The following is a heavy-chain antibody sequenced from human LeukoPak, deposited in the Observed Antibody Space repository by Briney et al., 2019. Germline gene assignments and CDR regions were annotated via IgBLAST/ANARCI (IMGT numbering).Heavy chain of an antibody. CDR2: INPNSGGT. Sequence: ASVKVSCKASGYTFTGYYMHWVRQAPGQGLEWMGWINPNSGGTNYAQKFQGRVTMTRDTSISTACMELSRLRSDDTAVYYCARGARYCSGGSCYPSYFDYWGQGTLVTVSS. J-gene: IGHJ4*02. D-gene: IGHD2-15*01. V-gene: IGHV1-2*02. CDR3: ARGARYCSGGSCYPSYFDY. CDR1: GYTFTGYY.